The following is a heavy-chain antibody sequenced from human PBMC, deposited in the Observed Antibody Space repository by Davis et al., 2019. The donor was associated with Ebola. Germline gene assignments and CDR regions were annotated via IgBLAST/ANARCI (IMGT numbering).Heavy chain of an antibody. J-gene: IGHJ5*02. V-gene: IGHV4-59*08. CDR2: IFYSGST. D-gene: IGHD6-13*01. CDR3: ARRGTSSWYAGWFDP. CDR1: GGSINNYY. Sequence: MPSETLSLTCTVSGGSINNYYWNWIRQPPGKGPEWIGYIFYSGSTNYNPSLKSRVTISVDTSKNQFSLKLGSVTAADTAMYYCARRGTSSWYAGWFDPWGQGTLVTVSS.